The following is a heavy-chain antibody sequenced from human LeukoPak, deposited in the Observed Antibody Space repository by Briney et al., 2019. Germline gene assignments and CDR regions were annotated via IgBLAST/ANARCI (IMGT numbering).Heavy chain of an antibody. V-gene: IGHV3-30-3*01. Sequence: QTGGSLRLSCAASGFTFSSYAMHWVRQAPGKGLEWVAVISYDGSNKYYADSVKGRFTISRGNSKNTLYLQMNSLRAEDTAVYYCAGGDNWFDPWGQGTLVTVSS. CDR2: ISYDGSNK. CDR1: GFTFSSYA. CDR3: AGGDNWFDP. D-gene: IGHD3-10*01. J-gene: IGHJ5*02.